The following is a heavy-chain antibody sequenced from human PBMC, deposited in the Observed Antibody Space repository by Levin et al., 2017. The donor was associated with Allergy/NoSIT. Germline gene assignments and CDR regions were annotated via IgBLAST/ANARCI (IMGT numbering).Heavy chain of an antibody. CDR1: XGRISSRSYC. CDR2: IYYSGST. V-gene: IGHV4-39*01. Sequence: ESLKISCTXXXGRISSRSYCWGWSRQPPGKGLEWIGSIYYSGSTYYNPSLKSRVTISVDTSKNQFSLKLSSVTAADTAVYYCARRYLHGAFDIWGQGTMVTVSS. J-gene: IGHJ3*02. CDR3: ARRYLHGAFDI. D-gene: IGHD3-10*01.